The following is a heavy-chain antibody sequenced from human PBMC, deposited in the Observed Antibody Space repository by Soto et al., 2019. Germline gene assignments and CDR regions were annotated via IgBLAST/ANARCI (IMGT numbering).Heavy chain of an antibody. J-gene: IGHJ5*02. CDR1: GYSISSGYY. Sequence: PSEPLSLTCAVSGYSISSGYYWGWIRQPPGKGLEWIGSIYHSGSTYYNPSLKSRVTISVDTSKNQFSLKLSSVTAADTAVYYCARAKKGHSGSPVRFDTWGKGTLVTLSP. CDR2: IYHSGST. D-gene: IGHD5-12*01. V-gene: IGHV4-38-2*01. CDR3: ARAKKGHSGSPVRFDT.